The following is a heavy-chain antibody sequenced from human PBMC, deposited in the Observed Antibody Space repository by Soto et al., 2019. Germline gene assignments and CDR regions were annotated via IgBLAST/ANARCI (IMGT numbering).Heavy chain of an antibody. CDR3: ARAEYSGHESAFDI. CDR1: GDSINGYY. D-gene: IGHD5-12*01. CDR2: IYYSGST. V-gene: IGHV4-59*01. Sequence: PSETLSLTCNVSGDSINGYYWSWIRQPPGKGLEWIGYIYYSGSTKYNPSLQSRVTMSVDTSKNQFSLKLRSVNASDTAVYYCARAEYSGHESAFDIWGQGTMVTVS. J-gene: IGHJ3*02.